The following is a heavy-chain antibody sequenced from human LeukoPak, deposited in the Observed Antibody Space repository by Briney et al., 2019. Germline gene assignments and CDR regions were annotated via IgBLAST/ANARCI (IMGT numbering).Heavy chain of an antibody. Sequence: PGGSLRLSCAASGXTFSTYEFNWVRQAPGKGLEWVSYISSSGSIVFYADSVKGRFTISRDNAKKSLYLQMNSLRAEDTAIYYCARGVVPPPYWGQGTLVTVSS. J-gene: IGHJ4*02. V-gene: IGHV3-48*03. D-gene: IGHD2-2*01. CDR3: ARGVVPPPY. CDR2: ISSSGSIV. CDR1: GXTFSTYE.